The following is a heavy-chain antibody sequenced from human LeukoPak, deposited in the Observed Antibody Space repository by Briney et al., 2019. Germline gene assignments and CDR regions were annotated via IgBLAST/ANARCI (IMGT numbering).Heavy chain of an antibody. CDR1: GGTFSSYA. D-gene: IGHD4-17*01. CDR2: IIPIFGTA. CDR3: ARDRGYGDYLLFDY. Sequence: GSSVKVSCKASGGTFSSYAISWVRQAPGQGLEWMGGIIPIFGTANYAQKFQGRVTITADKSTSTAYMEPSSLRSEDTAVYYCARDRGYGDYLLFDYWGQGTLVTVSS. V-gene: IGHV1-69*06. J-gene: IGHJ4*02.